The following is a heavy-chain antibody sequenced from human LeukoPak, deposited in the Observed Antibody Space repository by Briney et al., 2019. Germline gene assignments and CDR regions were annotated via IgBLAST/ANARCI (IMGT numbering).Heavy chain of an antibody. V-gene: IGHV4-59*01. CDR3: AREISKYSSSWEGDAFDI. Sequence: PSETLSLTCTVSGGSISSYYWSWIRQPPGKGLEWIGYIYYSGSTNYNPSLESRVTISLDTSKNQFSLKLSSVTAADTAVYYCAREISKYSSSWEGDAFDIWGQGTMVTVSS. CDR1: GGSISSYY. J-gene: IGHJ3*02. D-gene: IGHD6-13*01. CDR2: IYYSGST.